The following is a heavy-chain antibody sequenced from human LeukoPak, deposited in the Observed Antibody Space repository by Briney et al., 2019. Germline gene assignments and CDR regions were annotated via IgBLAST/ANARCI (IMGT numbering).Heavy chain of an antibody. V-gene: IGHV4-4*02. Sequence: TSETLSLTCAVSGGSISSSNRWSWVRQPPGKGLEWIGEIYHSGSTNYNPSLKSRVTISVDKSKNQFSLKLSSVTAADTAVYYCAREFGEYSSGWDDAFDIWGQGTMVTVSS. J-gene: IGHJ3*02. D-gene: IGHD6-19*01. CDR3: AREFGEYSSGWDDAFDI. CDR1: GGSISSSNR. CDR2: IYHSGST.